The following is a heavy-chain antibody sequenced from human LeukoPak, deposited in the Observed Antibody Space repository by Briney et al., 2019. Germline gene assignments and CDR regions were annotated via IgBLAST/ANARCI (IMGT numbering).Heavy chain of an antibody. CDR3: ARSNYYGSGSRYYFDY. V-gene: IGHV4-39*07. CDR2: IYYSGST. J-gene: IGHJ4*02. Sequence: SETLSLTCTVSGGSISSSSYYWGWIRQPPGKGLEWIGSIYYSGSTYYNPSLKSRVTISVDTSKNQFSLKLSSVTAADTAVYYCARSNYYGSGSRYYFDYWGQGTLVTVSS. D-gene: IGHD3-10*01. CDR1: GGSISSSSYY.